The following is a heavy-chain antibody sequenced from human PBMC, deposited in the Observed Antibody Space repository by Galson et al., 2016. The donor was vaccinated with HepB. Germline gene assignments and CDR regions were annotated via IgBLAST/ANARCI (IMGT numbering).Heavy chain of an antibody. J-gene: IGHJ6*03. CDR2: IKQDGTKQ. CDR1: GFTFSSCW. CDR3: ARVGPFEYSSGWYVLLGYYYYYMDV. Sequence: SLRLSCAASGFTFSSCWMSWVRQAPGKGLEWVADIKQDGTKQYYVDSVRGRFTISRDNAKSSLYLHLNSLRAEDTAVYYCARVGPFEYSSGWYVLLGYYYYYMDVWGKGTTVTVSS. V-gene: IGHV3-7*03. D-gene: IGHD6-19*01.